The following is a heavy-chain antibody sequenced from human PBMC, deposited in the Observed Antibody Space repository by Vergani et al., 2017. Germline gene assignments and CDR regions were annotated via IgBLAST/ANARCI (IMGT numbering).Heavy chain of an antibody. D-gene: IGHD2-21*01. Sequence: EVQLVETGGGLIQPGGSLRLSCAASGFTVSSNYMSWVRPAPGKGLEWVSVIYSGVSTHYADSVMGRFTIARDNAQNSLYLQMNSMSAEDTAVYYCATQVPAGYCCGECSVFDYWGQGTLVTVSS. CDR3: ATQVPAGYCCGECSVFDY. CDR1: GFTVSSNY. J-gene: IGHJ4*02. V-gene: IGHV3-53*02. CDR2: IYSGVST.